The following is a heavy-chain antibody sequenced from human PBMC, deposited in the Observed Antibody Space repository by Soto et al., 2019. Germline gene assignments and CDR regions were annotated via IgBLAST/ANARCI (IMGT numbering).Heavy chain of an antibody. Sequence: QVQLQESGPGLVKPSGTLSLTCAVSSGSISSSNWWSWVRQPPGKGLERIGEIYHSGSTNYNPSLKSRVTISVDKSKNQFSLKLSSVTAADTAVYYCASRLEYCSGGSCYSGEDYWGQGTLVTVSS. CDR1: SGSISSSNW. V-gene: IGHV4-4*02. CDR2: IYHSGST. J-gene: IGHJ4*02. D-gene: IGHD2-15*01. CDR3: ASRLEYCSGGSCYSGEDY.